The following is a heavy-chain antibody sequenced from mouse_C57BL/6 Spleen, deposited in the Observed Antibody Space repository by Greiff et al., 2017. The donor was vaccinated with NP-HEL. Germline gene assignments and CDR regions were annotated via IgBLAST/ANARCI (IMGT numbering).Heavy chain of an antibody. CDR1: GFSLTSYG. Sequence: QVQLKESGPGLVQPSQSLSITCTVSGFSLTSYGVHWVRQSPGKGLEWLGVIWSGGSTDYNAAFISRLSISKDNSKSQVFFKMNSLQADDTAIYYCARSHYDEGYYFDYWGQGTTLTVSS. V-gene: IGHV2-2*01. CDR2: IWSGGST. CDR3: ARSHYDEGYYFDY. J-gene: IGHJ2*01. D-gene: IGHD2-4*01.